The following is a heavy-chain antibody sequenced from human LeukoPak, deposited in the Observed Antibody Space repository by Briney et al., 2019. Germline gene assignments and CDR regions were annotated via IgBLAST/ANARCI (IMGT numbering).Heavy chain of an antibody. CDR3: ATGDLWFGELLSPPYYFDY. Sequence: PSQTLSLTCTVSGGSISSGGYYWSWNRQHPGKGLEWIGYIYYSGSTYYNPSLKSRVTISVDTSKNQFSLKLSSVTAADTAVYYCATGDLWFGELLSPPYYFDYWGQGTLVTVSS. D-gene: IGHD3-10*01. J-gene: IGHJ4*02. V-gene: IGHV4-31*03. CDR1: GGSISSGGYY. CDR2: IYYSGST.